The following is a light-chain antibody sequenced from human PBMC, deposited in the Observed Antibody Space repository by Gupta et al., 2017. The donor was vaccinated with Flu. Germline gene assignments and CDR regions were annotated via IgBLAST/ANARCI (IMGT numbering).Light chain of an antibody. CDR3: YYYDSSLSGFVV. V-gene: IGLV1-40*01. CDR1: SSNIGAGDN. J-gene: IGLJ1*01. CDR2: VID. Sequence: ISCTASSSNIGAGDNVHWYQQLPGTAPKLLSFVIDNRRSGVPDGFSGSTSCTSASTAITRLQAEEEADYDGYYYDSSLSGFVVFGAGTKVTVL.